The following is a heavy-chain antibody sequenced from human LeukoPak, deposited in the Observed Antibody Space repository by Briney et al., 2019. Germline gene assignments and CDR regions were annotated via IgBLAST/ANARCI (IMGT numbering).Heavy chain of an antibody. J-gene: IGHJ4*02. D-gene: IGHD6-19*01. CDR2: IYYSGST. CDR3: ARLYSSGWLRYLDY. V-gene: IGHV4-59*01. Sequence: SETLSLTCTVSGGSISSYYWSWIRQPPGKGLEWIGYIYYSGSTNYNPSLKSRVTISVDTSKNQFSLKLSSVTAADTAVYYCARLYSSGWLRYLDYWGQGTLVTVSS. CDR1: GGSISSYY.